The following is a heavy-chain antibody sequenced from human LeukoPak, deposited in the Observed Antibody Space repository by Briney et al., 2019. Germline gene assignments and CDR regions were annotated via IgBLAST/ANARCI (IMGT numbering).Heavy chain of an antibody. D-gene: IGHD1-26*01. Sequence: GGSLRLSCAASGFTFSNYGMNWVRQAPGKGLEWVSSISSSSSYIYYADSIKGRFTISRDNAKNSLFLQMNSLRAEDTAVYYCARFFGFSIVGATYAFDIWGQGTMVTVSS. CDR3: ARFFGFSIVGATYAFDI. V-gene: IGHV3-21*01. CDR2: ISSSSSYI. CDR1: GFTFSNYG. J-gene: IGHJ3*02.